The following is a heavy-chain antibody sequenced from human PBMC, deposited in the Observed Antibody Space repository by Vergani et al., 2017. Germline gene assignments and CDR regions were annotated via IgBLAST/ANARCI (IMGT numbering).Heavy chain of an antibody. CDR3: ARERSHYGVRFLETYYYYMDV. CDR1: GGSISSGSYY. Sequence: QVQLQESGPGLVKPSQTLSLTCTVSGGSISSGSYYWSWIRQPAGKGLEWIGRIYTSGSTNYNPSLKSRVTMSVDTSKNQFSLKLSSVTAADTAVYYCARERSHYGVRFLETYYYYMDVWGKGTTVTVSS. V-gene: IGHV4-61*02. J-gene: IGHJ6*03. D-gene: IGHD3-3*01. CDR2: IYTSGST.